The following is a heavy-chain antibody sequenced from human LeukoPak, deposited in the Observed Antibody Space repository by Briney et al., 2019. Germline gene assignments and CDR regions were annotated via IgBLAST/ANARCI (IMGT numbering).Heavy chain of an antibody. CDR1: GGSFSGYY. J-gene: IGHJ3*02. Sequence: SETLSLTCAVYGGSFSGYYWSWIRQPSGKGLEWIGYIYYSGSTNYNPSLKSRVTISVDTSKNQFSLKLSSVTAADTAVYYCARVVDTAVVHDAFDIWGQGTMVTVSS. CDR2: IYYSGST. V-gene: IGHV4-59*01. CDR3: ARVVDTAVVHDAFDI. D-gene: IGHD5-18*01.